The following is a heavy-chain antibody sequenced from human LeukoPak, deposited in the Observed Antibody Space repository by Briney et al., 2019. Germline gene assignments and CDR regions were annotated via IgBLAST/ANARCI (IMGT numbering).Heavy chain of an antibody. CDR1: GFTFSTYW. Sequence: PGGSLRLSCAASGFTFSTYWMSWVRQAPGKGLEWVVNIKQDGSEKYYVDSVKGRFTISRDNAKNSLYLQINNLRVEDTAVYYCARRGLPDVWGKGTTVTVSS. CDR2: IKQDGSEK. J-gene: IGHJ6*03. V-gene: IGHV3-7*01. D-gene: IGHD2-15*01. CDR3: ARRGLPDV.